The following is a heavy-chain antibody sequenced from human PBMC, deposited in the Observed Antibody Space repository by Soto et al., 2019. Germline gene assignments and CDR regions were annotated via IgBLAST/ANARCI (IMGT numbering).Heavy chain of an antibody. J-gene: IGHJ4*02. CDR2: INPNSGGT. Sequence: ASVKVSCKASGYTFTGYYMHWVRQAPGQGLEWMGWINPNSGGTNYAQKFQGWVTMTRDTSISTAYMELSRLRSDDTAVYYCARVFTVCSPPCSAHWGQEDVLTISS. CDR3: ARVFTVCSPPCSAH. CDR1: GYTFTGYY. D-gene: IGHD2-2*01. V-gene: IGHV1-2*04.